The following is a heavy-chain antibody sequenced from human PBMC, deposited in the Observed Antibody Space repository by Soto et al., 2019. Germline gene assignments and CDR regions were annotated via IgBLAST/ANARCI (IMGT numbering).Heavy chain of an antibody. J-gene: IGHJ4*02. V-gene: IGHV4-34*01. CDR1: GGSFSGYY. D-gene: IGHD6-19*01. Sequence: QVQLQQWGAGLLKPSETLSLTCAVYGGSFSGYYWSWIRQPPGKGLEWIGEINHSGSTNYNPSLKSRVTISVDTSKSQFSLKLSSVAAADTAVYYCARGDSSGWYRASLYYFDYWGQGTLVTVSS. CDR3: ARGDSSGWYRASLYYFDY. CDR2: INHSGST.